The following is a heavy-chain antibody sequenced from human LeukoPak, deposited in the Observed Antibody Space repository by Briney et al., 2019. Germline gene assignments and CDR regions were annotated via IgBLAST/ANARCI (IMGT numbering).Heavy chain of an antibody. D-gene: IGHD2-15*01. V-gene: IGHV3-48*03. CDR3: ARGGGPTGYWYFDL. Sequence: GGSLRLSCAASGFTFSSYEMNWVRQAPGKGLEWVSYISSSGSTIYYADSVKGRFTISRDNAKNSLYLQMNSLRAEDTAVYYSARGGGPTGYWYFDLWGRGTLVTVSS. CDR2: ISSSGSTI. J-gene: IGHJ2*01. CDR1: GFTFSSYE.